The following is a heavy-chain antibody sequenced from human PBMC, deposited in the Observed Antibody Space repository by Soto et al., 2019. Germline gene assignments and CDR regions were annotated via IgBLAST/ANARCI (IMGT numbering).Heavy chain of an antibody. V-gene: IGHV1-18*01. CDR2: INTYNGNT. J-gene: IGHJ6*01. CDR3: AMVDVYVTPSPQDV. D-gene: IGHD3-16*01. Sequence: QVQLVQSGAEVKNPGASVKVSCKASGYTFTRYGIGWARQAPGQGLEWMGWINTYNGNTNYAQNVQGRVTLTTDTSTSTAYMDLRSLRSNDTAIYYCAMVDVYVTPSPQDVW. CDR1: GYTFTRYG.